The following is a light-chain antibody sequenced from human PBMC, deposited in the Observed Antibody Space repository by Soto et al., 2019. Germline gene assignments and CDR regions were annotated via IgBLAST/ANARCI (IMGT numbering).Light chain of an antibody. CDR3: QQYNNWPSIT. Sequence: EIVLTQSPATLSLSPGERATLSCRASETIRGLLAWYQQRPGQPPRLLIYDTSNRATGIPARFSGSGSGTEFTLTISSLQSEDFAVYYCQQYNNWPSITFGQGTRLEIK. CDR2: DTS. CDR1: ETIRGL. J-gene: IGKJ5*01. V-gene: IGKV3D-15*01.